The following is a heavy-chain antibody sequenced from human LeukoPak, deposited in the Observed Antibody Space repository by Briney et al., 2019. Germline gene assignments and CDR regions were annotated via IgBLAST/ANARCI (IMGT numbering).Heavy chain of an antibody. CDR3: AKDRVFVGATTFLIFDY. D-gene: IGHD1-26*01. Sequence: PGGSLRLSCAASGFTFSSYAMSWVRQAPGKGLEWVSAISGSGGSTYYADSVEGRFTISRDNSKNTLYLQMNSLRAEDAAVYYCAKDRVFVGATTFLIFDYWGQGTLVTVSS. V-gene: IGHV3-23*01. CDR1: GFTFSSYA. J-gene: IGHJ4*02. CDR2: ISGSGGST.